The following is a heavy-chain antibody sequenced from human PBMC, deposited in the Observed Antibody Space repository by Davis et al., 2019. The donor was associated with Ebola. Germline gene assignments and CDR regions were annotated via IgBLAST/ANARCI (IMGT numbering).Heavy chain of an antibody. Sequence: GESLKISCAASGFTFSSYAMSWVRQAPGKGLEWVSAISGSGGSTYYADSVKGRLTISRDNSKNTLYLQMNSLRAKDTAVYYCTTDTGTVTENDYWGQGTLVTVSS. CDR2: ISGSGGST. CDR1: GFTFSSYA. V-gene: IGHV3-23*01. J-gene: IGHJ4*02. CDR3: TTDTGTVTENDY. D-gene: IGHD4-17*01.